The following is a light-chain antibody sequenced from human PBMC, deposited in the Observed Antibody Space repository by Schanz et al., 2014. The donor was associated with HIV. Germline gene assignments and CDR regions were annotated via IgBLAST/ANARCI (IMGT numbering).Light chain of an antibody. Sequence: EIVLTQSPGTLSLSPGERATLSCRASQSINNNYLTWYQQTPGQAPRLLIYAASSRATDIPGRFSGSGSGTDFTLTISGLEPEDFALYYCQQRSNWPPLTFGGGTKVEIK. CDR3: QQRSNWPPLT. CDR1: QSINNNY. J-gene: IGKJ4*01. CDR2: AAS. V-gene: IGKV3D-20*02.